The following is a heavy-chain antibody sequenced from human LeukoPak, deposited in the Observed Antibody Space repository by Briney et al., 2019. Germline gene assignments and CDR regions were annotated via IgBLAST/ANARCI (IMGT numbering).Heavy chain of an antibody. V-gene: IGHV3-74*01. CDR1: GFTFSSHW. CDR2: INSDGSST. CDR3: AKDFMHYGSGRPYYMDV. D-gene: IGHD3-10*01. Sequence: GGSLRLSCAASGFTFSSHWMHWVRQAPGKGLVWVSRINSDGSSTSYADSVKGRFTISRDNAKNTLYLQMNSLRIEDTAMYYCAKDFMHYGSGRPYYMDVWGEGTTVIISS. J-gene: IGHJ6*03.